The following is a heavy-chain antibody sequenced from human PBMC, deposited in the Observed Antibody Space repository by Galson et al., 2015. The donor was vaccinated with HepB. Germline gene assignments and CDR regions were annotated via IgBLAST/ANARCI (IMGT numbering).Heavy chain of an antibody. D-gene: IGHD3-22*01. Sequence: SLRLSCAASGFTFSSYSMNWVRQAPGKGLEWVSSISSSSSYVYYADSVKGRFTISRDNAKNSLYLQMNSLRAEDTAVYYCASGDSSGYYHTPFDYWGRGTLVTVSS. CDR2: ISSSSSYV. V-gene: IGHV3-21*01. CDR1: GFTFSSYS. CDR3: ASGDSSGYYHTPFDY. J-gene: IGHJ4*02.